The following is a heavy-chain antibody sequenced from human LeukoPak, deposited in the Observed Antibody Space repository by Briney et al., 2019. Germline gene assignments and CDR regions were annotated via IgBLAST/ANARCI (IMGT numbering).Heavy chain of an antibody. CDR3: AREINEAGKFDY. D-gene: IGHD6-19*01. CDR2: IYYSGST. Sequence: PSETLSLTCTVSGGSISSSSYYWGWIRQPPGKGLEWIGSIYYSGSTYYNPSLKSRVTISVDTSKNQFSLKLSSVTAADTAVYYCAREINEAGKFDYWGQGTLVTVSS. CDR1: GGSISSSSYY. J-gene: IGHJ4*02. V-gene: IGHV4-39*07.